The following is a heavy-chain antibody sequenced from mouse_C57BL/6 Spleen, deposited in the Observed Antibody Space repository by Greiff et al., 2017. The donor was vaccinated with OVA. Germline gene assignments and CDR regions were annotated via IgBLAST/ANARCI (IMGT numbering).Heavy chain of an antibody. D-gene: IGHD2-4*01. J-gene: IGHJ4*01. CDR2: ISSGSSTI. CDR3: ASPKGDYDRDYYAMDY. Sequence: EVKLVESGGGLVKPGGSLKLSCAASGFTFSDYGMHWVRQAPEKGLEWVAYISSGSSTIYYADTVKGRFTISRDNAKNTLFLQMTSLRSEDTAMYYCASPKGDYDRDYYAMDYWGQGTSVTVSS. V-gene: IGHV5-17*01. CDR1: GFTFSDYG.